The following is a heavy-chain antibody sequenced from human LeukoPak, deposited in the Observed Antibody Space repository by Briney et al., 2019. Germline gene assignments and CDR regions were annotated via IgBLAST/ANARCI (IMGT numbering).Heavy chain of an antibody. V-gene: IGHV4-34*01. CDR2: INHSGST. Sequence: SETLSHTCAVYGGSFSGYYWSWIRQPPGKGLEWIGEINHSGSTNYNPSLKSRVTISVDTSKNQFSLKLSSVTAADTAVYYCARVRSYRLVWAFDIWGQGTMVTVSS. D-gene: IGHD3-16*02. CDR1: GGSFSGYY. J-gene: IGHJ3*02. CDR3: ARVRSYRLVWAFDI.